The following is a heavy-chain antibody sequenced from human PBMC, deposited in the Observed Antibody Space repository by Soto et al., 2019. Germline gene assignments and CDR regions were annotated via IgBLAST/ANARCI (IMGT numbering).Heavy chain of an antibody. J-gene: IGHJ4*02. CDR1: GFTFSSYA. D-gene: IGHD4-17*01. CDR2: ISGSGDST. CDR3: AKAPSRNGFDY. V-gene: IGHV3-23*01. Sequence: QLLESGGGLVQPGGSLRLSCAASGFTFSSYAMNWVRQAPGKGLEWVSVISGSGDSTYYADSVKGRFTISRDNSKNTLYLQMSSLRVEYTAIYYCAKAPSRNGFDYWGQGTLVTVSS.